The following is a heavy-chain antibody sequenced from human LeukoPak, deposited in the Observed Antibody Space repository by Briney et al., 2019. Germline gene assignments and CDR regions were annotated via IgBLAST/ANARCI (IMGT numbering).Heavy chain of an antibody. V-gene: IGHV4-61*02. Sequence: SETLSLTCTVSGGSISSGSYYWSWIRQPAGKGLEWIGRIYTSGSTNYNPSLKSRVTISVDTSKNQFSLKLSSVTAADTAVYYCARVRNYYMDVWGKGTTVTVSS. CDR1: GGSISSGSYY. CDR2: IYTSGST. J-gene: IGHJ6*03. CDR3: ARVRNYYMDV.